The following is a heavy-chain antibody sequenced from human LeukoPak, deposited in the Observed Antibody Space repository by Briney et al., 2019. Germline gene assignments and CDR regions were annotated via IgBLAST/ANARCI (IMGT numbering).Heavy chain of an antibody. CDR2: INHSGST. CDR1: GFTFSSYA. V-gene: IGHV4-34*01. D-gene: IGHD6-13*01. J-gene: IGHJ4*02. CDR3: ARRADVRGTAGTKIDY. Sequence: GSLRLSCAASGFTFSSYAMSWVRQPPGKGLEWIGEINHSGSTNCNPSLKSRVTISVDTSKNQFSLKLRSVTAADTAVYYCARRADVRGTAGTKIDYWGQGTLVTVSS.